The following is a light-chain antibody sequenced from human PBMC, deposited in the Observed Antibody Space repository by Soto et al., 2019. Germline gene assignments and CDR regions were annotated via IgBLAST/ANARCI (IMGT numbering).Light chain of an antibody. V-gene: IGKV3-20*01. Sequence: EIVLTQSPGTLSLSSGERATLSCRASQSVRSNYLAWYQQKPGQAPRLLIYGASSRATGIPDRFGGSGSGTDFTLTISRXEPEDFAVYYCQQYASSPLTFGGGTKVEIK. J-gene: IGKJ4*01. CDR3: QQYASSPLT. CDR1: QSVRSNY. CDR2: GAS.